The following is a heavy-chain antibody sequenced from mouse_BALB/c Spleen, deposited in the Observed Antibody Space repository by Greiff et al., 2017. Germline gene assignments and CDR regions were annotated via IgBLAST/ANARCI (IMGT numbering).Heavy chain of an antibody. CDR1: GYAFTNYL. J-gene: IGHJ2*01. CDR3: EKGGRFDY. Sequence: LVESGAELVRPGTSVKVSCKASGYAFTNYLIEWVKQRPGQGLEWIGVINPGSGGTNFNEKFKGKATLPAAKSSSTAYMQLSSLTSDDSAVYFWEKGGRFDYWGQGTTLTVSS. V-gene: IGHV1-54*03. CDR2: INPGSGGT.